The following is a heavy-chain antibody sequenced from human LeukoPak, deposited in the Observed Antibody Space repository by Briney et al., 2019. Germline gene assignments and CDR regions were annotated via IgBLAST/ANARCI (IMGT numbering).Heavy chain of an antibody. V-gene: IGHV3-9*01. Sequence: GGPLRLSCAASGFTFDDYAMHWVRQAPGKGLEWVSGTSWNSGSIGYADSVKGRFTISRDNAKNSLYLQMNSLRAEDTALYYCAKDTLGTYSSGWYEKWGQGTLVTVSS. J-gene: IGHJ4*02. CDR1: GFTFDDYA. CDR2: TSWNSGSI. D-gene: IGHD6-19*01. CDR3: AKDTLGTYSSGWYEK.